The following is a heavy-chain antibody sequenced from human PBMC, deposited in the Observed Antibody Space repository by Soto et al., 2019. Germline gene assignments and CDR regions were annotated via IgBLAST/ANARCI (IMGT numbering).Heavy chain of an antibody. CDR3: ADVLRFLESPGFDI. D-gene: IGHD3-3*01. CDR1: GFTFSSYA. Sequence: GGSLRLSCAASGFTFSSYAMHWVRQAPGKGLEWVAVISYDGSNKYYADSVKGRFTISRDNSKNTLYLQMNSLRAEDTAVYYCADVLRFLESPGFDIWGQGTMVTVS. V-gene: IGHV3-30-3*01. CDR2: ISYDGSNK. J-gene: IGHJ3*02.